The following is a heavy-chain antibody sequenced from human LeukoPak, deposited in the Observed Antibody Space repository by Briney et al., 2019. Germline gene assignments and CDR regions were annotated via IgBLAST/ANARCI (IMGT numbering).Heavy chain of an antibody. CDR3: AKGGASSPYTYIDV. J-gene: IGHJ6*04. V-gene: IGHV3-23*01. CDR1: GFTFSNHA. CDR2: IGDSGGST. Sequence: GGSLRLSCAASGFTFSNHAMSWVRQAPGKGLEWVSVIGDSGGSTYYADSVKGRFTISRDNSKNTLYLQMNSLRADDTAAYHCAKGGASSPYTYIDVWGKGTTVIVSS. D-gene: IGHD6-6*01.